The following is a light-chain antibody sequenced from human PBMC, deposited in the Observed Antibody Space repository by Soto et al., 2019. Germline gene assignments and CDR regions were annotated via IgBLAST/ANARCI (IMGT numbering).Light chain of an antibody. V-gene: IGKV3-15*01. CDR1: QSVRSY. CDR3: QQYNIWSSIT. J-gene: IGKJ5*01. Sequence: ETVMTQSPDTLSVSPGEGAVLSCRASQSVRSYVAWYQLRPGQAPRVLIYGASTRATGIPTRFSGSGSGTEFTLTIGSLQPEDSAVYYCQQYNIWSSITFGQGTRLEIK. CDR2: GAS.